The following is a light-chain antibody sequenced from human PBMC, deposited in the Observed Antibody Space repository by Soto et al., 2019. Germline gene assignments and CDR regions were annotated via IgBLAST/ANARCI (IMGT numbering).Light chain of an antibody. CDR1: QTISSSF. CDR2: RAS. Sequence: EIGLTQSPGTLSLSPGERATRSCRASQTISSSFLAWYQQKPGQAPRLLIYRASRRAPGIPDRFSGSGSWTDFTLTISRLEPEDFAVYYCHQFGSSPLDTFGPGTKVEIK. J-gene: IGKJ3*01. V-gene: IGKV3-20*01. CDR3: HQFGSSPLDT.